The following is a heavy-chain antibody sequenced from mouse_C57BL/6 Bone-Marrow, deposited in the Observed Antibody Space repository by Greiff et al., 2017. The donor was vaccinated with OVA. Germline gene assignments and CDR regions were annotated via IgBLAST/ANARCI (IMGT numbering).Heavy chain of an antibody. CDR2: IYPGDSDT. D-gene: IGHD1-1*01. J-gene: IGHJ3*01. CDR3: TRGDYLFAD. CDR1: GYTFSSYW. V-gene: IGHV1-5*01. Sequence: VQLQQSGTVLVRPGASVKMSCKTSGYTFSSYWMHWVKQRPGQGLEWIGAIYPGDSDTSYNQKFKGKAKLTAATSASTAYMELSSLTNEDTAIYYCTRGDYLFADWGQGTLVTVSA.